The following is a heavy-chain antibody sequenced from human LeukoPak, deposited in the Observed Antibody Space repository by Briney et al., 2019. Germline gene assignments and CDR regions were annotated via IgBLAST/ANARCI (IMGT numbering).Heavy chain of an antibody. D-gene: IGHD2-15*01. J-gene: IGHJ6*02. CDR1: GGSFSGYY. V-gene: IGHV4-34*01. CDR2: INHSGST. Sequence: PSETLSLTCAVYGGSFSGYYWSWLRQPPGKGLEWIGEINHSGSTNYNPSLKSRVTISVDTSKNQFSLKLSSVTAADTAVYYCAREKVVVVAATTPYYYYYGMDVWGQGTTVTVSS. CDR3: AREKVVVVAATTPYYYYYGMDV.